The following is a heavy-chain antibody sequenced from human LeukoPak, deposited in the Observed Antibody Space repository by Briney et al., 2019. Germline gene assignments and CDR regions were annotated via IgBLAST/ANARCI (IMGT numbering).Heavy chain of an antibody. V-gene: IGHV1-69*05. CDR1: GGTFSSYA. CDR3: ARDAVGATPKYYFDY. Sequence: SVKVSCKASGGTFSSYAISWVRQAPGQGLEWMGGIIPIFGTANYAQKFQGRVTMTRDTSTSTVYMELSSLRSEDTAVYYCARDAVGATPKYYFDYWGQGTLVTVSS. J-gene: IGHJ4*02. CDR2: IIPIFGTA. D-gene: IGHD1-26*01.